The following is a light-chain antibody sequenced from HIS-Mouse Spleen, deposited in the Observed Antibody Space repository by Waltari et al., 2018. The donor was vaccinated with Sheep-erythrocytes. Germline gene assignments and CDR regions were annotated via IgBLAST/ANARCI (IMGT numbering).Light chain of an antibody. CDR3: CIYAGSYTWV. J-gene: IGLJ3*02. CDR2: DVS. CDR1: SSDVGGYNY. Sequence: QSALTQPRSVSGSPGQSVTISCTGTSSDVGGYNYVSWYQQHPGQAPKLMIYDVSKRPSGVPYRFSGSKSGNTASLTISGLQAEDEADYYCCIYAGSYTWVLGGGTKLTVL. V-gene: IGLV2-11*01.